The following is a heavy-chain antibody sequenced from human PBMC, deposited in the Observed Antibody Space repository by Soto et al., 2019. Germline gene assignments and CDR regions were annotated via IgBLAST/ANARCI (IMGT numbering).Heavy chain of an antibody. CDR3: AKDPTSTWPANWVEP. Sequence: PVGSLRLSCAASVFNFNTFAMSWIRQAPGKCLEWVSHISSSGGSRDYADSVRGRFTISRDNSKNVLFLQMNSLRADDTATYYCAKDPTSTWPANWVEPWGKATLVSVSS. J-gene: IGHJ5*02. CDR1: VFNFNTFA. V-gene: IGHV3-23*01. CDR2: ISSSGGSR.